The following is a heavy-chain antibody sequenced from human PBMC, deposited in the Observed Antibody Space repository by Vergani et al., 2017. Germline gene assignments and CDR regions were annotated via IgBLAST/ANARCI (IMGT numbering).Heavy chain of an antibody. CDR1: GYTFTTHA. V-gene: IGHV1-46*03. CDR3: IRGGQVNTGLAPWGY. CDR2: IIPTSDIT. Sequence: QVQLVQSGAEVKKPWASVKVSCEASGYTFTTHAIHWVRQAPGQGLEWMGRIIPTSDITTYAQNFQGRVTMTRDTSTSTVYMELSSLRSEDTAVYFCIRGGQVNTGLAPWGYWGQGTLVTVSP. D-gene: IGHD3-16*01. J-gene: IGHJ4*02.